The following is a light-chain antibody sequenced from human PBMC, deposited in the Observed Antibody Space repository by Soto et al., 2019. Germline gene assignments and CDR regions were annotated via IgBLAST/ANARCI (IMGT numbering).Light chain of an antibody. CDR1: SSNIGSNS. J-gene: IGLJ3*02. V-gene: IGLV1-44*01. CDR2: SNN. CDR3: TSWDDSPRWV. Sequence: QSVLTQPPSASGTPGQRVTISCSGSSSNIGSNSVHWYKHVPGTAPKLLIYSNNQRPSGVPDRLSGSKSGTSASLAISGLQPEDEADYYCTSWDDSPRWVFGGGTKLTVL.